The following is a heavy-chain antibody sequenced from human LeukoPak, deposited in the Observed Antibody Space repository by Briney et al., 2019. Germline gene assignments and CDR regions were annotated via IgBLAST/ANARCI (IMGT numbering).Heavy chain of an antibody. CDR3: ARGSNSSGWLNWYFDL. D-gene: IGHD6-19*01. CDR2: IKQDGSEK. Sequence: GGSLRLSCAASGFTFSRFWMNWVRQAPGKGLEWVANIKQDGSEKHYVDSVRGRFTISRDNAKNSLYLQMDSLRAEDSAVYYCARGSNSSGWLNWYFDLWGRGTLVTVSS. V-gene: IGHV3-7*01. J-gene: IGHJ2*01. CDR1: GFTFSRFW.